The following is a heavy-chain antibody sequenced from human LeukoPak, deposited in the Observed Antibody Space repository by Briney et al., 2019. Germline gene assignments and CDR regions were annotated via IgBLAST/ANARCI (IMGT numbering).Heavy chain of an antibody. CDR2: ISYSGST. CDR3: TRSLPAAMFSLDY. V-gene: IGHV4-59*01. D-gene: IGHD2-2*01. CDR1: GGSISSYY. J-gene: IGHJ4*02. Sequence: SETLSLTSTVSGGSISSYYWSWIRQPPGKRLEWIGYISYSGSTNYNPSLKTRVTISVDTSKNQFSLKLTSVTAADTAVYYCTRSLPAAMFSLDYWGQGTLVTVSS.